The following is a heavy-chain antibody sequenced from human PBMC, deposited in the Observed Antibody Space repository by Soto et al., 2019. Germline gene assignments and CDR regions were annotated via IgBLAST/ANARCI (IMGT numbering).Heavy chain of an antibody. D-gene: IGHD5-18*01. CDR1: GFNFSSYW. CDR2: INPAGSAS. V-gene: IGHV3-74*01. CDR3: ATGGYSYGWGY. J-gene: IGHJ4*02. Sequence: EVQLVESGGGLVQPGGSLRLSCVGSGFNFSSYWMHWVRQAPGKGPVWVSRINPAGSASSYADFVKGRVIVSRDNAKNTLYLEINSLSAEDTAVYYCATGGYSYGWGYWGQGTLVTVSS.